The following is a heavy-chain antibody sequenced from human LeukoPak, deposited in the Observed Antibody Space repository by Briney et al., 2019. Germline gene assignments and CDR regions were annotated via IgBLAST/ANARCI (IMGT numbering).Heavy chain of an antibody. J-gene: IGHJ4*02. CDR3: ATLHSSGYYQYFDY. CDR2: INPNSGGT. V-gene: IGHV1-2*06. CDR1: GYTFTGYY. D-gene: IGHD3-22*01. Sequence: GASVKVSCKASGYTFTGYYTHWVRQAPGQGLEWMGRINPNSGGTNYAQKFQGRVTMTRDTSISTAYMELSRLRSDDTAVYYCATLHSSGYYQYFDYWGQGTLVAVSS.